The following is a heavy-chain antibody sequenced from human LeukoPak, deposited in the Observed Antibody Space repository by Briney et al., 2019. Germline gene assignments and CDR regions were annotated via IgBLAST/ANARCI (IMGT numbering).Heavy chain of an antibody. CDR3: ARDLSAAFDF. Sequence: PGGSLRLSCAASGFPFSSYGMHWVRQAPGKGLEWVARLVYDERSDYANSVKGRFSISRDNSKNTLFLDMSDLRVEDTAVYYCARDLSAAFDFWGQGVLVTVPS. CDR2: LVYDERS. V-gene: IGHV3-33*05. J-gene: IGHJ4*02. CDR1: GFPFSSYG. D-gene: IGHD6-19*01.